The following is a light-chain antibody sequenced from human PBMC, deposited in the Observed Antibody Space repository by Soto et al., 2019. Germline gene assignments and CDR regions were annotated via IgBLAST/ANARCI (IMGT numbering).Light chain of an antibody. J-gene: IGLJ3*02. Sequence: QTVVTQPPSASGTPGQRVTISCSGRSSNIGSNAVNWYQQFPGMAPKVLIYNNNERPSGVPDRFSGSKSGTSSSLAISGLQSEDEADYYCATWDDVLNGWVFGVGTKLNVL. CDR2: NNN. CDR1: SSNIGSNA. V-gene: IGLV1-44*01. CDR3: ATWDDVLNGWV.